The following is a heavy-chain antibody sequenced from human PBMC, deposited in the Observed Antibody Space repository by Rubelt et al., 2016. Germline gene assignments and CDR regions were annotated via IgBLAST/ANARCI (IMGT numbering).Heavy chain of an antibody. D-gene: IGHD3-16*01. CDR3: ACDALS. V-gene: IGHV3-7*01. J-gene: IGHJ5*02. CDR2: ITHDGNGQ. Sequence: EVQLVESGGGLVKPGGSLRLSCAASGFTFTNFWIEWVRQAPGKGLEWVASITHDGNGQFYADSMRGRFTVARDNAKNSLALQMDSLRVEDTAVYYCACDALSWGQGARVTVSS. CDR1: GFTFTNFW.